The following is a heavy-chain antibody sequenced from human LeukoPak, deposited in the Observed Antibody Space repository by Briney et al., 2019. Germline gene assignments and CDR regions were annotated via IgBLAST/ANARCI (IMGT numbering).Heavy chain of an antibody. V-gene: IGHV1-18*01. J-gene: IGHJ4*02. CDR3: ARDHSSSCQLLDY. CDR1: GYIFSNFG. Sequence: ASVKVSCKASGYIFSNFGISWVRQAPGQGLEWMGWISVYNGDTNFAQKFQGRVSMTTDTSTTTAYLELRNLRSDDTAMYYCARDHSSSCQLLDYWGQGTLVTVSP. CDR2: ISVYNGDT. D-gene: IGHD2-2*01.